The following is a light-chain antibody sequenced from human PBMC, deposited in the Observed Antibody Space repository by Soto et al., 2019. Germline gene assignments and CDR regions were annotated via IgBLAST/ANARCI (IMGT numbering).Light chain of an antibody. J-gene: IGKJ4*01. V-gene: IGKV3-20*01. CDR3: QQYGSSRALT. CDR1: QSVSSSY. Sequence: EIVLTQSPGTLSLSPGERATLSCRASQSVSSSYLAWYQQKPGQAPRLLIYGASSRATGIPDRLSGSGSGTDFTLTISRLEPEDFAVYYCQQYGSSRALTFGGGTK. CDR2: GAS.